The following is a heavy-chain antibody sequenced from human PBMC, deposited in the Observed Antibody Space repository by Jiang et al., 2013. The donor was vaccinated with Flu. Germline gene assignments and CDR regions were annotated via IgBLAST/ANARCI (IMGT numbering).Heavy chain of an antibody. CDR3: AKDKGSKGCSGGSCHPVFDY. CDR1: GFTFSDYY. Sequence: LVKPGGSLRLSCAASGFTFSDYYMSWVRQAPGKGLEWVLVISGSGGSTYYADSVKGRFTISRDNSKNTLYLQMNSLRAEDTAVYYCAKDKGSKGCSGGSCHPVFDYWGQGTLVTVSS. V-gene: IGHV3-23*01. CDR2: ISGSGGST. J-gene: IGHJ4*02. D-gene: IGHD2-15*01.